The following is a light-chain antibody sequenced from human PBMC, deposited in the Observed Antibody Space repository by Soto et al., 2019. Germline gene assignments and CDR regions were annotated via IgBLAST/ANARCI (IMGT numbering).Light chain of an antibody. CDR2: DAS. Sequence: EIVLTQSPATLSLSPGERASLSCRASQSISVYLAWYQQKHGQAPRLLIYDASNRATGIPARFSGSGSGTDFTLTISSLEPEDFAVYYCHQRTKWPLTFGGGTKVEIK. V-gene: IGKV3-11*01. CDR3: HQRTKWPLT. J-gene: IGKJ4*01. CDR1: QSISVY.